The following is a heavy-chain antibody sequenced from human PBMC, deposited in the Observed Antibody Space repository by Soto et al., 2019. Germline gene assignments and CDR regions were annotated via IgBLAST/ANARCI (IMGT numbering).Heavy chain of an antibody. CDR3: AQDRGWGLVSPSHDY. CDR2: IRGSGGET. Sequence: GGSLRLSCAASGFTFRNFVMSWVRQAPGKGLEWVSAIRGSGGETFYADSVKGRFTISRDNSRNTLYLQMNSLRDEDTALYFCAQDRGWGLVSPSHDYWGRGTLVTVSS. V-gene: IGHV3-23*01. D-gene: IGHD6-19*01. J-gene: IGHJ4*02. CDR1: GFTFRNFV.